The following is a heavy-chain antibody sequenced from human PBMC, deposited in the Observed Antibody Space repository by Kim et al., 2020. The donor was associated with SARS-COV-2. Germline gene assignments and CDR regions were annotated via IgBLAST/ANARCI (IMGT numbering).Heavy chain of an antibody. J-gene: IGHJ6*02. V-gene: IGHV1-69*13. D-gene: IGHD3-16*01. CDR1: GGTFSSYA. Sequence: SVKVSCKASGGTFSSYAISWVRQAPGQGLEWMGGIIPIFGTANYAQKFQGRVTITADESTSTAYMELSSLRSEDTAVYYCARAPRYTDYVWGSYNDYYGMDVWGQGTTVTVSS. CDR2: IIPIFGTA. CDR3: ARAPRYTDYVWGSYNDYYGMDV.